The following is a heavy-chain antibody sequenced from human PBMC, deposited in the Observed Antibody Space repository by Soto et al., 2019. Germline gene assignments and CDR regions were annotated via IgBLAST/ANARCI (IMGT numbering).Heavy chain of an antibody. V-gene: IGHV1-46*01. D-gene: IGHD5-18*01. CDR3: ARGGGIVDTGIGYYYYHAMDV. CDR1: GYTFTSYY. CDR2: FNPTGDTA. J-gene: IGHJ6*02. Sequence: GASVKVSCKASGYTFTSYYIHWVRQAPGQGLEWMGIFNPTGDTASYAQKLQGRVTVTRDTSTGTAYMELGSLRSEDTAVYYCARGGGIVDTGIGYYYYHAMDVWGQGTTVTVSS.